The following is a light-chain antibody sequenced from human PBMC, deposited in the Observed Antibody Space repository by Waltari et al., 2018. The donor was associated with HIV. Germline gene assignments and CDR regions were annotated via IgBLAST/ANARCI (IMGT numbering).Light chain of an antibody. CDR1: SSTLGSNY. J-gene: IGLJ3*02. V-gene: IGLV1-47*01. CDR3: VAWDDSLSGLL. Sequence: QSVLTQPPSASGPPGQRGTISCSGSSSTLGSNYVYWFQQLPGTIPRLLIYKNDQRPSGVPDRFSGSKSGTSASLAISGLRSEDEADYSCVAWDDSLSGLLFGGGTKLTVL. CDR2: KND.